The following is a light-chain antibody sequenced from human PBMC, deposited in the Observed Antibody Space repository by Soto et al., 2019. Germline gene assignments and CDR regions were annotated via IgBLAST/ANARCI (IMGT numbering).Light chain of an antibody. V-gene: IGKV3-15*01. CDR3: QQYNNWPRIT. CDR1: QSVSSN. Sequence: EIVMTQSPATLSVSPGERATLSCRASQSVSSNLAWYQQKPGQAPRLLXYGASTRATGIPARFSGSGSGTELTLTISSLQSEDFAVYYCQQYNNWPRITFGQGTRLEIK. J-gene: IGKJ5*01. CDR2: GAS.